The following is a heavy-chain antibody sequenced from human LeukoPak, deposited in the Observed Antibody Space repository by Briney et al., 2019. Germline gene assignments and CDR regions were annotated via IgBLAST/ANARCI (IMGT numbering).Heavy chain of an antibody. J-gene: IGHJ5*02. CDR2: INGDGSST. CDR3: APSEDR. V-gene: IGHV3-74*01. CDR1: GFTFRSYW. Sequence: GGSLRLSCAASGFTFRSYWMHWVRQAPGKGLVWVSRINGDGSSTSYADSVKGRFTISRDNAKNTLYLQMNSLRAEDTAVYYCAPSEDRWGQGTLVTISS. D-gene: IGHD2-2*01.